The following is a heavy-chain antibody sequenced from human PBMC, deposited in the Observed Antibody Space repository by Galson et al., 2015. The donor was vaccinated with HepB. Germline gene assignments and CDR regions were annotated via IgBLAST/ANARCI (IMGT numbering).Heavy chain of an antibody. Sequence: SLRLSCAASGFTFSSYTMHWVRQAPGKGLEWVALTSYDGSDKNYADSVKGRFTISRDNSKKTLYLQMNSLRPEDTAVYYCARAKSSRWQVFDYWGQGTLVTVSS. D-gene: IGHD6-13*01. J-gene: IGHJ4*02. V-gene: IGHV3-30*04. CDR3: ARAKSSRWQVFDY. CDR1: GFTFSSYT. CDR2: TSYDGSDK.